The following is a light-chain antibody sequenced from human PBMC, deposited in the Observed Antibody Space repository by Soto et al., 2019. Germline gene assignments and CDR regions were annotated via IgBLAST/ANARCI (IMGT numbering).Light chain of an antibody. Sequence: SSELTQPPSVSVAPGKTARISCGGNNIGSKSVHWYQQKPGQAPVVVIYYDSDRPSGIPERFSGSNSGNTATLTISRVEAGDEADYYCQVWDSDHVVFGGGTQLTVL. J-gene: IGLJ2*01. CDR1: NIGSKS. CDR3: QVWDSDHVV. V-gene: IGLV3-21*04. CDR2: YDS.